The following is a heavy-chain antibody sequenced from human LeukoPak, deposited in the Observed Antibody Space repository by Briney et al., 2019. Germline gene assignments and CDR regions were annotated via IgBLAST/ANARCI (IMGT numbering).Heavy chain of an antibody. CDR1: GDSVSSNNAA. CDR2: TYYRFQWYN. CDR3: ARGGSYSFDY. V-gene: IGHV6-1*01. D-gene: IGHD1-26*01. J-gene: IGHJ4*02. Sequence: SQTLSLTCAISGDSVSSNNAAWNWIRQSPSRGLEWLGSTYYRFQWYNDYAASVISRITINPDTSRNQFSLQLNSVTPEDTALYYCARGGSYSFDYWGQGTLVTVSS.